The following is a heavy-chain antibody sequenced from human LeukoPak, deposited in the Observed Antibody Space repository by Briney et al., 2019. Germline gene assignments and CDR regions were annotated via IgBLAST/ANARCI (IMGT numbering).Heavy chain of an antibody. V-gene: IGHV3-64*01. J-gene: IGHJ6*03. CDR3: ARAMGCSSTSCYLNDYYYYYMDV. D-gene: IGHD2-2*01. CDR2: ISSNGGRT. Sequence: GGSLRLSCAASGFTFSNYAMHWVRQAPGKGLEYVSAISSNGGRTYYANSVKGRFTISRDNSKNTLFLQMGGLRAEDMAVYYCARAMGCSSTSCYLNDYYYYYMDVWGKGTTVTVSS. CDR1: GFTFSNYA.